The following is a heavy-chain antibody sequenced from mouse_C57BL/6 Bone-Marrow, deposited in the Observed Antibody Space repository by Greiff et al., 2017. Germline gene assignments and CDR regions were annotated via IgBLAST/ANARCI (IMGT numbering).Heavy chain of an antibody. CDR2: ISYDGSN. J-gene: IGHJ4*01. CDR3: ARRGSSSYYYAMDY. Sequence: EVKLMESGPGLVKPSQSLSLTCSVTGYSITSGYYWNWIRQFPGNKLEWMGYISYDGSNNYNPSLKNRISITRDTSKNQFFLKLNSVTTEDTATYYCARRGSSSYYYAMDYWGQGTSVTVSS. V-gene: IGHV3-6*01. CDR1: GYSITSGYY.